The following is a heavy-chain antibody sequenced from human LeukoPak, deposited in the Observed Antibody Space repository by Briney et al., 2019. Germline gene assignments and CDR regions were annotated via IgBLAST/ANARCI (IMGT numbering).Heavy chain of an antibody. D-gene: IGHD1-26*01. CDR2: VSGSDSYT. CDR1: GFTFSNYA. CDR3: AKDDWWELLLPQGVDY. Sequence: GGSLRLSCAASGFTFSNYAMNWVRQSPGKGLEWVSGVSGSDSYTYFADSVKGRFTISRDNSKNTLYLQMNSLRAEDTAVYYCAKDDWWELLLPQGVDYWGQGTLVTVSS. V-gene: IGHV3-23*01. J-gene: IGHJ4*02.